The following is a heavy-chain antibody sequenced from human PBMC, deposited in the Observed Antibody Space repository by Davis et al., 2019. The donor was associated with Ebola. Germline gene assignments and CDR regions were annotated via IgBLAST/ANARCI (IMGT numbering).Heavy chain of an antibody. Sequence: GESLNISCAAADFFFSGYYMSWTPQAPGKGLEWASAISGSGGTTYYAGRVKCRFTVSRDNSKKTMYLQMNSLRAEDTAVYYCARSGLSFGEVKYHYGMDVWGKGTTVTVSS. V-gene: IGHV3-23*01. CDR2: ISGSGGTT. D-gene: IGHD3-3*01. CDR3: ARSGLSFGEVKYHYGMDV. J-gene: IGHJ6*04. CDR1: DFFFSGYY.